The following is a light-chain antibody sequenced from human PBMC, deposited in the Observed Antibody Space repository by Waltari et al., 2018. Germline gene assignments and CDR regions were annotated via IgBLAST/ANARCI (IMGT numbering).Light chain of an antibody. CDR2: DAS. V-gene: IGKV1-39*01. CDR1: QSISSY. CDR3: QSFSTPECT. Sequence: DIQMTQSPSSLSASVGDRVTITCRASQSISSYLNWDQQKPGKDPKLLIYDASSLQRGVPSRFSGSGSETDFTLTISSLQPEDFATYYCQSFSTPECTFGPGTKVDI. J-gene: IGKJ3*01.